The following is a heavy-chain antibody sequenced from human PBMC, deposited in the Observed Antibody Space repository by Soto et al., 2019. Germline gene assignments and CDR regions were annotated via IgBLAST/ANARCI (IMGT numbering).Heavy chain of an antibody. CDR3: ARALAGSYFDV. Sequence: QVQLVQSGSEVKKPGSSVKVSCKASGDTFSSSAITWVRQAPGQGPEWMGRLTPSHGPPAYAGKFQGRLPIAEDVDTETYYMELKTLTADDTAIYVCARALAGSYFDVWGQGTLVTVSS. D-gene: IGHD6-19*01. CDR1: GDTFSSSA. V-gene: IGHV1-69*11. J-gene: IGHJ4*02. CDR2: LTPSHGPP.